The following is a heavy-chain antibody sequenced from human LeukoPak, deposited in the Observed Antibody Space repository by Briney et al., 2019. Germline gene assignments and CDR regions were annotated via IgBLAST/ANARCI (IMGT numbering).Heavy chain of an antibody. Sequence: NPGGSLRLSCAASGFTFSDYYMSWIRQAPGKGLEWVSYISSSSSTIYYADSVKGRFTISRDNAKNSLYLQMNSLRAEDTAVYYCARDIYYDSSGYYGSVYWGQGTLVTVSS. V-gene: IGHV3-11*04. CDR2: ISSSSSTI. J-gene: IGHJ4*02. D-gene: IGHD3-22*01. CDR3: ARDIYYDSSGYYGSVY. CDR1: GFTFSDYY.